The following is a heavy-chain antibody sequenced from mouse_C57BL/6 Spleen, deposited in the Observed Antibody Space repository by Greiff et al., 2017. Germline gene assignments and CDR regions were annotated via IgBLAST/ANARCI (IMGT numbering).Heavy chain of an antibody. CDR1: GYTFTSYW. J-gene: IGHJ4*01. Sequence: VQLQQPGAELVMPGASVKLSCKASGYTFTSYWMHWVKQRPGQGLEWIGEIDPSDSYTNYNQKFKGKSTLTVDKSSSTADMQLSSLTSEDSAVYYCARILRDYYAMDYWGQGTSVTVSS. CDR3: ARILRDYYAMDY. CDR2: IDPSDSYT. D-gene: IGHD1-1*01. V-gene: IGHV1-69*01.